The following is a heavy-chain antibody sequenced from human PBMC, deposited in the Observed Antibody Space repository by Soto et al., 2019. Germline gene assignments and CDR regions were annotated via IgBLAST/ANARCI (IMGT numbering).Heavy chain of an antibody. V-gene: IGHV2-5*02. CDR3: AHTRYRLSYFDY. Sequence: SGPTLVNPTQTLTLTCTFSGFSLTTDDVGVGWIRQFPGKSLDWLAVVYWDDDKRYSPSLKSRLTITKDTSKNQVFLTMSNMDPVDTATCSCAHTRYRLSYFDYWGHGTLVTVSS. J-gene: IGHJ4*01. CDR1: GFSLTTDDVG. CDR2: VYWDDDK. D-gene: IGHD2-15*01.